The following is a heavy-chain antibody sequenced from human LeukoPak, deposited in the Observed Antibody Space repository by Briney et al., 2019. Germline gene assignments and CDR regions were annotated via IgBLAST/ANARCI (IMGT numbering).Heavy chain of an antibody. CDR2: IKQDGSEK. Sequence: PGGSLRLSCAASGFTFSSYWMSWVRQAPGKGLEWVANIKQDGSEKYYVDSVKGRFTISRDNSKNTLYLQMNSLRVEDAAVYYCAKLGSSTIQGCWGQGTLVTVSS. CDR3: AKLGSSTIQGC. J-gene: IGHJ4*02. CDR1: GFTFSSYW. D-gene: IGHD2-2*01. V-gene: IGHV3-7*01.